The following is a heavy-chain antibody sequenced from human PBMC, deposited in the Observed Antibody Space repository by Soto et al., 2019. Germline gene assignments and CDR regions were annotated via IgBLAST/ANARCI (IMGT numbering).Heavy chain of an antibody. CDR1: GFTFSSYG. Sequence: GGSLRLSCAASGFTFSSYGMHWVRQAPGKGLEWVAVIWYDGSNKYYADSVKGRFTISRDNSKNTLYLQMNSLRAEDTAVYYCARGSSTSRDFDYWGQGTLVTVSS. CDR2: IWYDGSNK. J-gene: IGHJ4*02. CDR3: ARGSSTSRDFDY. D-gene: IGHD2-2*01. V-gene: IGHV3-33*01.